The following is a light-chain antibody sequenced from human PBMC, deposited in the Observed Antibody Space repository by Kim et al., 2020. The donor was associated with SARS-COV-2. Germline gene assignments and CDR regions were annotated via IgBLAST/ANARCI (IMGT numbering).Light chain of an antibody. CDR1: SSDVGYHNP. CDR3: SSHTTSSTYV. J-gene: IGLJ1*01. Sequence: GQSITVSCTRTSSDVGYHNPVSWYQQHPRKAPKLLIYDVSERASGVSHRFSGSQSGNTASLTISGLRAEDEADYYCSSHTTSSTYVFGLGTKVTVL. CDR2: DVS. V-gene: IGLV2-14*04.